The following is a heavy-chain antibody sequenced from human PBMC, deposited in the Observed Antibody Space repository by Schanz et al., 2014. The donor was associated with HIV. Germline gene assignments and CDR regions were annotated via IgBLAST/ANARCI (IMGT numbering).Heavy chain of an antibody. Sequence: QEQLVESGGGVVQPGGSLRLSCAVSGFTFDSYGMHWVRQAPGKGLEWVAVISYDGTNKVYADSVKGRFTVSRDNSKNTLYLQIKSLRPEDTAVYYCAKDRNYYDSRYRGKGNYYYYYGMDVWGQGTKVTVSS. D-gene: IGHD3-22*01. CDR1: GFTFDSYG. J-gene: IGHJ6*02. CDR3: AKDRNYYDSRYRGKGNYYYYYGMDV. CDR2: ISYDGTNK. V-gene: IGHV3-30*18.